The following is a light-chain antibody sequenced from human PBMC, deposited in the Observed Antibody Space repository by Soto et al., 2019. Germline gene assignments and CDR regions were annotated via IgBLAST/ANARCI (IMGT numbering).Light chain of an antibody. CDR2: EGS. Sequence: QSALTQPASLSGSPGQSITFSCTGTSSDVGSYNLVSWYQQHPGKAPKLMIYEGSKRPSGVSNRFSGSKSGNTASLTISGLQAEDQADYYCCSSAGSSTLVFGGGTKLTVL. J-gene: IGLJ3*02. CDR1: SSDVGSYNL. V-gene: IGLV2-23*01. CDR3: CSSAGSSTLV.